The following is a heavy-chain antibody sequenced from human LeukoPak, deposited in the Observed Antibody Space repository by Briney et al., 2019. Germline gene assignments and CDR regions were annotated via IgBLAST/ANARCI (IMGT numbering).Heavy chain of an antibody. CDR2: IYWDDDK. V-gene: IGHV2-5*02. Sequence: SGPTLVNPTQTLTLTCTFSGFSLSTGGVGVGWIRQPPGKALEWLALIYWDDDKRYRPSLKSRLTITKDTSKNQVVLTMTNMDPVDTATYYCARRYSSSWSSNPYFDYWGQGTLVTVSS. CDR3: ARRYSSSWSSNPYFDY. J-gene: IGHJ4*02. D-gene: IGHD6-13*01. CDR1: GFSLSTGGVG.